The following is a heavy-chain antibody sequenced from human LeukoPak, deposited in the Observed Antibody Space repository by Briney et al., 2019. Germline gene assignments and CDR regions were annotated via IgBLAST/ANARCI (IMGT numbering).Heavy chain of an antibody. CDR3: ARSPDAFDI. V-gene: IGHV5-51*01. CDR2: IYPGDSDT. Sequence: SGGSLRLSCKGSGYSFTSYWIGWVRQMPGKGLEWMGIIYPGDSDTRYSPSFQGQVTISADKSISTAYLQWSCLKASDTAMYYCARSPDAFDIWGQGTMVTVSS. J-gene: IGHJ3*02. CDR1: GYSFTSYW.